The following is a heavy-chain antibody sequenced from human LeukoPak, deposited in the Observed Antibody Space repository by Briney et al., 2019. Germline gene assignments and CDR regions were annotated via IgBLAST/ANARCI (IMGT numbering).Heavy chain of an antibody. Sequence: GASVKVSCKASGYTFTSYDINWVRQATGQGLEWMGWMNPNSGNTGNAQKFQGRVTMTRNTSISTAYMELSCLRSEDTAVYYCARRGRIAARPANENWFDPWGQGTLVTVSS. J-gene: IGHJ5*02. CDR3: ARRGRIAARPANENWFDP. CDR1: GYTFTSYD. V-gene: IGHV1-8*01. CDR2: MNPNSGNT. D-gene: IGHD6-6*01.